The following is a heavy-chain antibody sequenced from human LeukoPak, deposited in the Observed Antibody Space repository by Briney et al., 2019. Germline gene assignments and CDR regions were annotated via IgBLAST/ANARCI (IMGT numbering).Heavy chain of an antibody. J-gene: IGHJ4*02. CDR2: ISAYNGNT. D-gene: IGHD5-12*01. CDR1: GGTFSSYA. Sequence: ASVKVSCKASGGTFSSYAISWVRQAPGQGLEWMGWISAYNGNTNYAQKLQGRVTMTTDTSTSTAYMELNSLRAEDTAVYYCAKVMDRDIVATIRLGSQYYFDYWGQGTLVTVSS. V-gene: IGHV1-18*01. CDR3: AKVMDRDIVATIRLGSQYYFDY.